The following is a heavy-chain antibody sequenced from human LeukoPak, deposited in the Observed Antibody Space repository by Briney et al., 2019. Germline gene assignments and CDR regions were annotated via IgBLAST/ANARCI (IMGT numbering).Heavy chain of an antibody. CDR1: GFTFSTYG. Sequence: GGSLRLSCAASGFTFSTYGMHWVRQAPGKGLEWVALISYDGSNKYYADSVKGRFTISRDNSKNTLYLQMNSLRAEDTAVYYCARSPQYYYDSSGYYDYYYGMDVWGQGTTVTVSS. D-gene: IGHD3-22*01. CDR3: ARSPQYYYDSSGYYDYYYGMDV. J-gene: IGHJ6*02. V-gene: IGHV3-30*03. CDR2: ISYDGSNK.